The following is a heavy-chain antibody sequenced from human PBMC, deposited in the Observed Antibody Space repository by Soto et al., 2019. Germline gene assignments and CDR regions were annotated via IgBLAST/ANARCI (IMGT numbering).Heavy chain of an antibody. J-gene: IGHJ4*02. V-gene: IGHV3-23*01. CDR1: GFTFSNSA. CDR3: AKVDEYSYRPDH. CDR2: IGRTNNT. Sequence: LRLSCAASGFTFSNSAMTWVRQAPGKGPEWVSSIGRTNNTHYADSVKGRFAISRDNSQNTLYLQMNSLTAEDTAVYFCAKVDEYSYRPDHWGQGTLVTVSS. D-gene: IGHD3-16*02.